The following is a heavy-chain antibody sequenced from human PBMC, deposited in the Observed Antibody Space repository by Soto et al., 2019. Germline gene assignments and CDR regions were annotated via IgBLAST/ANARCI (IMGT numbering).Heavy chain of an antibody. D-gene: IGHD4-17*01. V-gene: IGHV3-48*03. CDR3: ARERRLYGDYIHYFDY. CDR1: GFTFRSYE. CDR2: ISSSGSTI. J-gene: IGHJ4*02. Sequence: PGGSLRLSCAASGFTFRSYEMNWVRQAPGKGLEWVSYISSSGSTIYYADSVKGRFTISRDNAKNSLYLQMNSLGAEDTAVYYCARERRLYGDYIHYFDYWGQGTLVTVSS.